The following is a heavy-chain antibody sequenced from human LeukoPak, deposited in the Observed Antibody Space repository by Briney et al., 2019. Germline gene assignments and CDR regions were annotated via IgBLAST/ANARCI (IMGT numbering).Heavy chain of an antibody. J-gene: IGHJ4*02. CDR1: GFTFSSYA. D-gene: IGHD3-22*01. CDR2: ISGSGGST. V-gene: IGHV3-23*01. Sequence: GGSLRLSCAASGFTFSSYAMSWVRQAPGKGLEWVSAISGSGGSTYYADSVKGRFTISRDNSKNTLYLQMNSLRAEDTAVYYCARAKRSSGYYDYWGQGTLVTVSS. CDR3: ARAKRSSGYYDY.